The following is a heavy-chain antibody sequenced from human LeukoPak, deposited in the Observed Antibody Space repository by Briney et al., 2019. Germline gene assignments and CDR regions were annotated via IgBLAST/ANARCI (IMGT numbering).Heavy chain of an antibody. J-gene: IGHJ4*02. CDR3: ARLKMAAASTGVFDY. CDR1: GYSFTSYW. CDR2: IYPGDSDT. D-gene: IGHD6-13*01. V-gene: IGHV5-51*01. Sequence: GESLKISCKVSGYSFTSYWIGWVRQMSGKGQEWMGIIYPGDSDTRYSPSFQGQVTISADKSISTAYLQWSGLKASDTAMYYCARLKMAAASTGVFDYWGQGTLVTVSS.